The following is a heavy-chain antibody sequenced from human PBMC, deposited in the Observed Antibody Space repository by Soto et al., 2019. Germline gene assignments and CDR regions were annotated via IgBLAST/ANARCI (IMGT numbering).Heavy chain of an antibody. V-gene: IGHV3-23*01. J-gene: IGHJ6*03. D-gene: IGHD2-2*01. CDR3: AKDTSSSPYYMDV. CDR2: ITGSTGTT. Sequence: GGSLRLSCAASGFTFSNFAMGGVRHDPGKGLEWVSEITGSTGTTYYADSVRGRFIISRDNSQNTLHLQMNSLRPEDTAVYYCAKDTSSSPYYMDVWGKGTTVTVSS. CDR1: GFTFSNFA.